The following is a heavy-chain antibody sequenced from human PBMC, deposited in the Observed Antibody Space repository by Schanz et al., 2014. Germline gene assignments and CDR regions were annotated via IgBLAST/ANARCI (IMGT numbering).Heavy chain of an antibody. CDR1: GYTFVSYS. CDR3: ARDEVNAAAGGNY. V-gene: IGHV1-46*03. Sequence: QVQLVQSGAEVKKPGASVKVSCKASGYTFVSYSMHWVRQAPGQGLEWMGMINPSGGSTTYAQKFQGRVTVTRETSTSTVYMESSSLRSEDTAVYYCARDEVNAAAGGNYWGQGTRVTVSS. D-gene: IGHD6-13*01. CDR2: INPSGGST. J-gene: IGHJ4*02.